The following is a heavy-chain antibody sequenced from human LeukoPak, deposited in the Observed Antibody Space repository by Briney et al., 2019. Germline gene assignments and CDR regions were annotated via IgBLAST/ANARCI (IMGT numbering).Heavy chain of an antibody. J-gene: IGHJ4*02. CDR2: INGGSGNT. CDR3: ANPRYDSSGYYYVD. D-gene: IGHD3-22*01. CDR1: GYTFTDYT. Sequence: ASVKVSCKASGYTFTDYTMHWLRQTPGQRLDWMGWINGGSGNTKFSPEFQGRVTITRDTSTSTAYMELSSLRSEDTAVYYCANPRYDSSGYYYVDWGQGTLVTVSS. V-gene: IGHV1-3*01.